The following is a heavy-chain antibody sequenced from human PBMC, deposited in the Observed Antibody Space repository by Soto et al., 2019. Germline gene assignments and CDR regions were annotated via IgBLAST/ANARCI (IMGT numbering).Heavy chain of an antibody. J-gene: IGHJ6*03. CDR2: IWYDGSNK. CDR3: ARAGGATSVPYYYYYYMDV. Sequence: QVQLVESGGGVVQPGRSLRLSCAASGFTFSSYGMHWVRQAPGKGLEWVAVIWYDGSNKYYADSVKGRFTISRDNSKNPLYLQMNSLRAEDTAVYYCARAGGATSVPYYYYYYMDVWGKGTTVTVSS. D-gene: IGHD1-26*01. V-gene: IGHV3-33*01. CDR1: GFTFSSYG.